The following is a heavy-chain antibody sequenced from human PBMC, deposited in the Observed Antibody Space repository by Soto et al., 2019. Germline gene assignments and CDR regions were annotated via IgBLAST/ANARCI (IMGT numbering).Heavy chain of an antibody. CDR3: AHSLGWAEVVAATDLYYYYYMDV. CDR1: GFSLSTSGVG. V-gene: IGHV2-5*02. D-gene: IGHD2-15*01. Sequence: QITLKESGPTLVKPTQTLTLTCTFSGFSLSTSGVGVGWIRQPPGKALEWLALIYWDDDKRYSTSLKSRLTITKDTSKNQVVLTMTNMDPVDTATYYCAHSLGWAEVVAATDLYYYYYMDVWGKGTTVTVSS. J-gene: IGHJ6*03. CDR2: IYWDDDK.